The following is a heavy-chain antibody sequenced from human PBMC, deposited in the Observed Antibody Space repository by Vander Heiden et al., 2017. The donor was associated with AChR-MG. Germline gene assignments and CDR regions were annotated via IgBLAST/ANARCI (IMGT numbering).Heavy chain of an antibody. CDR3: ATDPGDTMVRGVIPQDNWFDP. V-gene: IGHV1-24*01. J-gene: IGHJ5*02. CDR2: FDPEDGET. D-gene: IGHD3-10*01. Sequence: QVQLVQSGAEVKKPGASVKVSCKVSGYTLTELSMHWVRQAPGKGLEWMGGFDPEDGETIYAQKFQGRVTMTEDTSTDTAYMELSSLRSEDTAVYYCATDPGDTMVRGVIPQDNWFDPWGQGTLVTVSS. CDR1: GYTLTELS.